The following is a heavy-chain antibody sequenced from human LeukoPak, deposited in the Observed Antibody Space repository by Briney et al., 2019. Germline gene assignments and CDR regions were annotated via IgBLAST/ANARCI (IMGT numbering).Heavy chain of an antibody. CDR2: FYPEDGET. V-gene: IGHV1-24*01. CDR1: GYTLTELS. CDR3: ATDLGYYDSRGYYYKWFDP. D-gene: IGHD3-22*01. Sequence: ASLKLSCKVSGYTLTELSMHWVRQAPGKGLEWMGGFYPEDGETIYAQKFQGRFTMTEDTSTDTAYMELSSLRSDDTAVYYCATDLGYYDSRGYYYKWFDPWGQGTLVTVSS. J-gene: IGHJ5*02.